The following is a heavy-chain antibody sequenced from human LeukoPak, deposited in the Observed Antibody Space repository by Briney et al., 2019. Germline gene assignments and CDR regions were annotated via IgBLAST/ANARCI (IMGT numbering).Heavy chain of an antibody. V-gene: IGHV4-59*01. J-gene: IGHJ4*02. D-gene: IGHD7-27*01. Sequence: SETLSLTCAVYGGSFSGYYWSWIRQPPGKGLEWIGYIYYSGSTNYNPSLKSRVTISVDTSKNQFSLKLSSVTAADTAVYYCARGLAGELGYFDYWGQGTLVTVSS. CDR1: GGSFSGYY. CDR3: ARGLAGELGYFDY. CDR2: IYYSGST.